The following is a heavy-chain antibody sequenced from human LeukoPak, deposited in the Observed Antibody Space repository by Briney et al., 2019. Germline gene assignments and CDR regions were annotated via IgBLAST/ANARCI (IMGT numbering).Heavy chain of an antibody. CDR2: IIPIFGTT. Sequence: ASVKVSCKASGGTFSSYAISWVRQAPGQGLEWMGGIIPIFGTTNYAQKFQGRVTITADKSTSTAYMELSSLRSEDTAVYYCARVFSYGSHRQYYFDYWGQGTLVTVSS. J-gene: IGHJ4*02. CDR3: ARVFSYGSHRQYYFDY. CDR1: GGTFSSYA. D-gene: IGHD5-18*01. V-gene: IGHV1-69*06.